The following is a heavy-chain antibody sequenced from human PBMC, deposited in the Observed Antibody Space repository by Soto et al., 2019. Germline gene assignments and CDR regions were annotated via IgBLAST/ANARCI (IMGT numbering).Heavy chain of an antibody. V-gene: IGHV3-23*01. CDR1: GLTFSSYA. Sequence: GGSLGLSCAASGLTFSSYAMSWVRQAPGKGLEWVSAISGSGGSTYYADSVKGRFTISRDKSKNTLYLQMNSLRAEDTAVYYCAKEEQQIYDYWGQGTLVTVSS. CDR2: ISGSGGST. CDR3: AKEEQQIYDY. J-gene: IGHJ4*02. D-gene: IGHD6-13*01.